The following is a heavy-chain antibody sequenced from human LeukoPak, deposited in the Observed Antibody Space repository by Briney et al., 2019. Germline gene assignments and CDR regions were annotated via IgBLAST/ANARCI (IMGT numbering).Heavy chain of an antibody. CDR1: GGSISSYY. V-gene: IGHV4-59*08. Sequence: SETLSLTCTVSGGSISSYYWSWIRQPPGKGLEWIGYIYYSGSTNYNPSLKSRVTISVDTSKNQFSLKLSSVTAADTAVYYCARHELGSCDGGSCPYYFDYWGQGTLVTVSS. J-gene: IGHJ4*02. D-gene: IGHD2-15*01. CDR3: ARHELGSCDGGSCPYYFDY. CDR2: IYYSGST.